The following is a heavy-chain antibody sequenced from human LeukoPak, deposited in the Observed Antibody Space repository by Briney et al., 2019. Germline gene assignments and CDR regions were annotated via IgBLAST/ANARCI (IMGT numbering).Heavy chain of an antibody. J-gene: IGHJ4*02. CDR3: ARDGALVDTAMVTDY. CDR1: GFTFSSYS. D-gene: IGHD5-18*01. CDR2: ISSSSSCI. V-gene: IGHV3-21*01. Sequence: PGGSLRLSCAASGFTFSSYSMNWVRQAPGKGLEWVSSISSSSSCIYYADSVKGRFTISRDNAKNSLYLQMNSLRAEDTAVYYCARDGALVDTAMVTDYWGQGTLVTVSS.